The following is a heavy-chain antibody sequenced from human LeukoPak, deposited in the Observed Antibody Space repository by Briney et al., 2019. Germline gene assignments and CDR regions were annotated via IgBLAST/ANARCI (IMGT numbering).Heavy chain of an antibody. CDR2: TWYDGSNK. CDR1: GFTFSSYG. CDR3: ARDDATDYYMDV. Sequence: PGRSLRLSCAASGFTFSSYGMHWVRQAPGKGLEWVAVTWYDGSNKYYADSVKGRFTISRDNSKNTLYLQMNSLRAEDTAVYYCARDDATDYYMDVWGKGTTVTVSS. V-gene: IGHV3-33*01. J-gene: IGHJ6*03. D-gene: IGHD2-2*01.